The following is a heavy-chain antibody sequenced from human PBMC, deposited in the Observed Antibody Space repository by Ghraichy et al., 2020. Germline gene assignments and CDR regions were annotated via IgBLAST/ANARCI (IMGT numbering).Heavy chain of an antibody. CDR3: ARSNGYCSGGSCPPNVVY. V-gene: IGHV4-59*01. J-gene: IGHJ4*02. Sequence: SETLSLTCTVSGGSITSYYWSWIRQPPGKGLEWIGYLYYTGSTDYNPSLKSRVTISVDTSKTQFSLKLSSVTAADTAVYYCARSNGYCSGGSCPPNVVYWGQGTLVTVSS. D-gene: IGHD2-15*01. CDR2: LYYTGST. CDR1: GGSITSYY.